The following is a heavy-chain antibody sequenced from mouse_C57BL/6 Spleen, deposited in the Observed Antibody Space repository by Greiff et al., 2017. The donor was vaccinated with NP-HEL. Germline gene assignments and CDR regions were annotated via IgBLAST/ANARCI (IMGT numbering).Heavy chain of an antibody. CDR3: AREVYDGRGDY. D-gene: IGHD2-12*01. CDR1: GYTFPSYW. CDR2: INPSNGGT. Sequence: QVQLQQPGTELVKPGASVKLSCKASGYTFPSYWMHWVKQRPGQGLEWIGNINPSNGGTNYNEKFKSKATLTVDKSSSTAYMQLSSLTSEDSAVYFCAREVYDGRGDYWGQGTTLTVSS. V-gene: IGHV1-53*01. J-gene: IGHJ2*01.